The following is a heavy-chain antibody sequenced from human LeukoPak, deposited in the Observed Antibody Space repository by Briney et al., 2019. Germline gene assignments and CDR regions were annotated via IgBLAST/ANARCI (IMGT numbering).Heavy chain of an antibody. CDR2: VFTTGTT. CDR3: VRGVTRGYIYAD. V-gene: IGHV4-4*08. CDR1: GGSISSCY. J-gene: IGHJ4*02. D-gene: IGHD5-18*01. Sequence: SETLSLTCTVSGGSISSCYWSWIRQPPGKGLEWIGYVFTTGTTYYNPSLNSRVTISLDVSKNQFSLKLRSVTAADTAVYFCVRGVTRGYIYADWGQGTLVTVSS.